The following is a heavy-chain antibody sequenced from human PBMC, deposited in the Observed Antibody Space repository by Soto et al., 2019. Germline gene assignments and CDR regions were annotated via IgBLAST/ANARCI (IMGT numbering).Heavy chain of an antibody. J-gene: IGHJ4*02. D-gene: IGHD4-17*01. Sequence: SETLSLTCGVDGGSFSGYCCSWIRQPPGKGLEWIGEINHSGSTNYNPSLKSRVTISVDTSKNQFSLKLSSVTAADTAVYYCARGRYGDYWFDYWGQGTLVTVSS. CDR2: INHSGST. V-gene: IGHV4-34*01. CDR1: GGSFSGYC. CDR3: ARGRYGDYWFDY.